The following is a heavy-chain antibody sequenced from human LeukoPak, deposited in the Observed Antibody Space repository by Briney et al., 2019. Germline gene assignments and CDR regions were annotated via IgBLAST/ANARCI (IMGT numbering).Heavy chain of an antibody. Sequence: PGGSLRLSCAASGFTFNFFAMSWVRRAPGKGLEWVSGIGGSGGSTFYADSVKGRFTISRDNSKNTLFLQMNSLRGEDTAVYYCAKDLSRTAAATGDYWGQGTLVTVSS. V-gene: IGHV3-23*01. CDR1: GFTFNFFA. D-gene: IGHD6-13*01. J-gene: IGHJ4*02. CDR2: IGGSGGST. CDR3: AKDLSRTAAATGDY.